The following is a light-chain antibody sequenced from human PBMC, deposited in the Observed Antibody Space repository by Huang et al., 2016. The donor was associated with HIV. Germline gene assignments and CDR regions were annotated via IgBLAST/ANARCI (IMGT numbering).Light chain of an antibody. CDR1: QRVGVN. CDR2: GGS. J-gene: IGKJ2*01. V-gene: IGKV3-15*01. CDR3: QQYDKWPGT. Sequence: EVMMTQSPATLSVSLGDKASLSCRASQRVGVNLAWYQQKPGQAPTLLIYGGSDRATGISARFSGSGSGTDFTLTISSLQSEDSAVYFCQQYDKWPGTFGQGTRLQI.